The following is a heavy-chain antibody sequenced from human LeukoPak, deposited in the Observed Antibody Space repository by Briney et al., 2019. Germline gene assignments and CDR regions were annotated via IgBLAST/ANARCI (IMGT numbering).Heavy chain of an antibody. J-gene: IGHJ6*02. Sequence: PGGSLRLSCAASGFTFGSYGMHWVRQAPGKGLEWVAVISYDGSNKYYADSVKGRFTISRDNSKNTLYLQMGSLRAEDMAVYYCARAPYDFWSGYSTSYYYGMDVWGQGTTVTVSS. D-gene: IGHD3-3*01. CDR1: GFTFGSYG. CDR2: ISYDGSNK. V-gene: IGHV3-30*03. CDR3: ARAPYDFWSGYSTSYYYGMDV.